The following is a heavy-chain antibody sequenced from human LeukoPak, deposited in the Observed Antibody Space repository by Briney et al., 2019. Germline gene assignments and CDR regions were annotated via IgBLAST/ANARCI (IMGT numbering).Heavy chain of an antibody. CDR3: ARETPDPKDGRYAFDI. Sequence: GGSLRLSCAASGFTFSSYWMHWVRHAPGKGLVWVSRVNTDGSSTSYADYVKGRFTISRDNAKNTLYLQMNSLRAEDTAVYYCARETPDPKDGRYAFDIWGQGTMVTVSS. CDR2: VNTDGSST. J-gene: IGHJ3*02. CDR1: GFTFSSYW. V-gene: IGHV3-74*01. D-gene: IGHD2-15*01.